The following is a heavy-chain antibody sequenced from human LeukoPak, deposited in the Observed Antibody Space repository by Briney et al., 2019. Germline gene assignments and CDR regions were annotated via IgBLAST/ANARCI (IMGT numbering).Heavy chain of an antibody. J-gene: IGHJ4*02. CDR3: ARSYDSSGYCSL. Sequence: PGGSLRLSCAASGFFFSTHGMNWVRQAPGKGLEWVSSISSSSSYIYYADSVKGRFTISRDNAKNSLYLQMNSLRAEDTAVYYCARSYDSSGYCSLWGQGTLVTVSS. CDR1: GFFFSTHG. CDR2: ISSSSSYI. V-gene: IGHV3-21*01. D-gene: IGHD3-22*01.